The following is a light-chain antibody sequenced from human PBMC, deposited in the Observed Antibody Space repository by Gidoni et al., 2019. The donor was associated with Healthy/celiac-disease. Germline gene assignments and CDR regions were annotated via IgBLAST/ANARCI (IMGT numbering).Light chain of an antibody. CDR1: KLGDKY. CDR2: QDS. J-gene: IGLJ2*01. CDR3: QAWDSSIAL. V-gene: IGLV3-1*01. Sequence: PPSVSVSPGQTASITCSGDKLGDKYACWYQQKPGQSPVLVIYQDSKRPSGIPERFSGSNSGNTATLTISGTQAMDEADYYCQAWDSSIALFGGGTKLTVL.